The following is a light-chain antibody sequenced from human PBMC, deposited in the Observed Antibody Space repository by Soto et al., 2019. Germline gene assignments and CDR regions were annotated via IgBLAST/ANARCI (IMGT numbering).Light chain of an antibody. Sequence: DIQMTQSPSSLSASVGDRVTITCRASQSISSYLNWYQQKPGKAPKLLIYAASSLQSGVPSRFSGSGPRTDFPLTISSMQHEDFATYYCQHSYSTPLTFGQGTKVEIK. CDR1: QSISSY. V-gene: IGKV1-39*01. CDR2: AAS. J-gene: IGKJ1*01. CDR3: QHSYSTPLT.